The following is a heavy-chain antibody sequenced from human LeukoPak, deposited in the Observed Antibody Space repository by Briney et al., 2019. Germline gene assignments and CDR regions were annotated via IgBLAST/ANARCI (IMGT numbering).Heavy chain of an antibody. D-gene: IGHD6-19*01. Sequence: GGSLRLSCAASAFSLNAYNMNWVRKAPGKGLAWVSCISCDGTYINYADSVKGRFTISRDNAKNTLYLQMNSLRAEDTAVYYCVARGGWARFDYWGQGTLVTVSS. CDR3: VARGGWARFDY. V-gene: IGHV3-21*01. CDR2: ISCDGTYI. CDR1: AFSLNAYN. J-gene: IGHJ4*02.